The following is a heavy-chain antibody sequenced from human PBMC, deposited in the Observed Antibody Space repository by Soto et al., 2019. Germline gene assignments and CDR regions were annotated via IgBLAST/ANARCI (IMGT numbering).Heavy chain of an antibody. J-gene: IGHJ4*02. CDR1: GFTFSNAW. D-gene: IGHD3-10*01. CDR2: IKSKTDGGTT. Sequence: PGGSLRLSCAASGFTFSNAWMSWVRQAPGKGLEWVGRIKSKTDGGTTDYAAPVKGRFTISRDDSKNTLYLQMNSLKTEDTAVYYCTTPPMVRGVIISRRGPRLDYWGQGTLVTVSS. CDR3: TTPPMVRGVIISRRGPRLDY. V-gene: IGHV3-15*01.